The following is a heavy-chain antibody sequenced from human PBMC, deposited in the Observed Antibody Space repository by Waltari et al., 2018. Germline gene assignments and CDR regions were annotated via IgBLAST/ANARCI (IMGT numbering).Heavy chain of an antibody. V-gene: IGHV1-2*06. D-gene: IGHD6-13*01. Sequence: QVPLVQSGAEVKKPGASVKVSCTASGYTFTRYYMHWVRQAPGQGLEWMGRINPNSGGTNYAQKCQGRGTMTRDTSISTAYMELSRLRSDDTAVYYCARDGRAAAGTDYWGQGTLVTVSS. CDR1: GYTFTRYY. CDR3: ARDGRAAAGTDY. J-gene: IGHJ4*02. CDR2: INPNSGGT.